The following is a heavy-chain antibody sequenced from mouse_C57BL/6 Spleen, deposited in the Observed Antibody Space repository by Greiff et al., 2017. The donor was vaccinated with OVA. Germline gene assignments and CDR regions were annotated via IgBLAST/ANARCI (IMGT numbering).Heavy chain of an antibody. D-gene: IGHD1-1*02. CDR3: ARSPLWDAMDY. J-gene: IGHJ4*01. CDR1: GFSLSTSGMG. Sequence: QVTLKESGPGILQSSQTLSLSCSSSGFSLSTSGMGVSWTRQPSGKGLEWLAHIYWDDDKRYNPSLKSRLTISKYTSRNQVFLKITSVDTADTATYYCARSPLWDAMDYWGQGTSVTVSS. CDR2: IYWDDDK. V-gene: IGHV8-12*01.